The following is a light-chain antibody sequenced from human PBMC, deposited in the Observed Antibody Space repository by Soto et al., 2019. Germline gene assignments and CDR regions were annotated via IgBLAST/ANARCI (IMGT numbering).Light chain of an antibody. J-gene: IGKJ1*01. CDR2: DAS. CDR3: QQYNSYSPKT. V-gene: IGKV1-5*01. Sequence: DIQMTQSPSILSGSVGDRVTLTCRASQTISSWLAWYQQKPGKAPKLLIYDASSLESGVPSRFSGSGSGTEITLTISSLQPDDFATYYCQQYNSYSPKTFGQGTKVDIK. CDR1: QTISSW.